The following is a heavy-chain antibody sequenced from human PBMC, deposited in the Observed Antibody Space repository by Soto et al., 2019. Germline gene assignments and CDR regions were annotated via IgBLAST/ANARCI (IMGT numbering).Heavy chain of an antibody. CDR3: AKSLPRGYCSGGSCYEDAFDI. V-gene: IGHV3-23*01. CDR1: GFTFSSYA. J-gene: IGHJ3*02. D-gene: IGHD2-15*01. Sequence: PGGSLRLSCAASGFTFSSYAMSWVRQAPGKGLEWVSAISGSGGSTYYADSVKGRFTISRDNSKNTLYLQMNSLRAEDTAVYYCAKSLPRGYCSGGSCYEDAFDIWGQGTMVTVSS. CDR2: ISGSGGST.